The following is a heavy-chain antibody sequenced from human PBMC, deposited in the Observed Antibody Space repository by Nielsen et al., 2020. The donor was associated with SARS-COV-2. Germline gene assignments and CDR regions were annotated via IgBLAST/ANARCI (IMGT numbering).Heavy chain of an antibody. V-gene: IGHV4-4*07. CDR3: ARDLVLRFLEWLSPQGMDV. CDR2: IYTSGST. Sequence: SETLSLTCAVYGWSFSGYYWSWIRQPAGKGLEWIGRIYTSGSTNYNPSLKSRVTISVDTSKNQFSLKLSSVTAADTAVYYCARDLVLRFLEWLSPQGMDVWGQGTTVTVSS. J-gene: IGHJ6*02. CDR1: GWSFSGYY. D-gene: IGHD3-3*01.